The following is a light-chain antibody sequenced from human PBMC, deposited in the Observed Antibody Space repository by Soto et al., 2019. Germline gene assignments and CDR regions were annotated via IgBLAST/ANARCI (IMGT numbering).Light chain of an antibody. CDR1: SSNIGNEY. V-gene: IGLV1-51*01. J-gene: IGLJ2*01. CDR3: GTWDGSLSAVV. Sequence: QSVLTQPPSVSAAPGQKVTISCSGSSSNIGNEYGSWYQQLPGTAPKLLIYDNNQRPSGIPDRFAGSKSGTSATLGITGLQTGDEADYYCGTWDGSLSAVVFGGGTKLTVL. CDR2: DNN.